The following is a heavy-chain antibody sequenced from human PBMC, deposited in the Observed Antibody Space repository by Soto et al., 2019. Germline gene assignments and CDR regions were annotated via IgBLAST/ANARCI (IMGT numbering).Heavy chain of an antibody. Sequence: GGSLRLSCAASGFTFSSYAMHWVRQAPGRGLEWVAVISYDGSNKYYADSVKGRFTISRDNSKNTLYLQMNSLRAEDTAVYYCARGLPPSRFLEWYRPGGYYYGMDVWGQGTTVTVSS. D-gene: IGHD3-3*01. CDR1: GFTFSSYA. CDR2: ISYDGSNK. V-gene: IGHV3-30-3*01. J-gene: IGHJ6*02. CDR3: ARGLPPSRFLEWYRPGGYYYGMDV.